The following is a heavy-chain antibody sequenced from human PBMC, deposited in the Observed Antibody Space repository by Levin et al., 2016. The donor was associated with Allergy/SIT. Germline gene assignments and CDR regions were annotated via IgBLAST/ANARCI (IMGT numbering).Heavy chain of an antibody. V-gene: IGHV1-18*01. CDR3: ARDSGSGSYYNKLFDPRSYYYYYGMDV. D-gene: IGHD3-10*01. Sequence: WVRQAPGQGLEWMGWISAYNGNTNYAQKLQGRVTMTTDTSTSTAYMELRSLRSDDTAVYYCARDSGSGSYYNKLFDPRSYYYYYGMDVWGQGTTVTVSS. CDR2: ISAYNGNT. J-gene: IGHJ6*02.